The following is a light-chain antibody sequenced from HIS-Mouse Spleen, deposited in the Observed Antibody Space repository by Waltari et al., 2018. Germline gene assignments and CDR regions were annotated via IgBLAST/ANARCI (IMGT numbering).Light chain of an antibody. V-gene: IGLV2-14*01. CDR2: DVS. Sequence: QSALTQPPSASGSPGQSVTISCTGTSSDVGGYNYVSWYQPHPGKAPKLMIYDVSNRPSGVSNRFSGSKSGNTASLTISGLQAEDEADYYCSSYTSSSTLVFGGGTKLTVL. CDR3: SSYTSSSTLV. J-gene: IGLJ2*01. CDR1: SSDVGGYNY.